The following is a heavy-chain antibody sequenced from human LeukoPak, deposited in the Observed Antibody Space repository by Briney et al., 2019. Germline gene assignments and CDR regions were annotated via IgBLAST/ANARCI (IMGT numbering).Heavy chain of an antibody. CDR3: AREKGMVRGSNAFDI. Sequence: GGPLRLSCAASGFTFSSYAMHWVRQAPGKGLEWVAVISYDGSNKYYADSVKGRFTISRDNSKNTLYLQMNSLRAEDTAVYYCAREKGMVRGSNAFDIWGQGTMVTVSS. CDR1: GFTFSSYA. CDR2: ISYDGSNK. V-gene: IGHV3-30-3*01. J-gene: IGHJ3*02. D-gene: IGHD3-10*01.